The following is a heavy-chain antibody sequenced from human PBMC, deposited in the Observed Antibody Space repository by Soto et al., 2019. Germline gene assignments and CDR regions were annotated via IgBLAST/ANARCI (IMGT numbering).Heavy chain of an antibody. V-gene: IGHV1-18*01. CDR3: ARGAITIFGVVHMGAFDI. CDR1: GYTFTSYG. D-gene: IGHD3-3*01. Sequence: VASVKVSCKASGYTFTSYGISWVRQAPGQGLEWMGWISAYNGNTNYAQKLQGRVTMTTDTSTSTAYMELRSLRSDDTAVYYCARGAITIFGVVHMGAFDIWGQGTMVTVSS. J-gene: IGHJ3*02. CDR2: ISAYNGNT.